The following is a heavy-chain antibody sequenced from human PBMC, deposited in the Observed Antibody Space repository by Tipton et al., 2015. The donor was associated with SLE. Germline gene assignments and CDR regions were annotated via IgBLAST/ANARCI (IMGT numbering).Heavy chain of an antibody. CDR1: GGSISSSSYF. J-gene: IGHJ2*01. V-gene: IGHV4-39*07. D-gene: IGHD2-15*01. Sequence: TLSLTCTASGGSISSSSYFWGWIRQPPGKGLEWLASVYYSGSTYYKPSLKSRVTISVDTSGNQFSLKLSSVTAADTAVYYCARISRAGDWYFDPWGRGTLVTVSS. CDR2: VYYSGST. CDR3: ARISRAGDWYFDP.